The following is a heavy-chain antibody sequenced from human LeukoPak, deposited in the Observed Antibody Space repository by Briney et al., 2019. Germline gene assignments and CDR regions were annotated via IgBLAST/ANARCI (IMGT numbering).Heavy chain of an antibody. D-gene: IGHD2-21*02. V-gene: IGHV3-23*01. CDR2: IKGGGRDP. CDR3: AKGGHDFNPFYW. CDR1: GLTFSTSG. J-gene: IGHJ4*02. Sequence: GRSLRPSWAAYGLTFSTSGIGWVSQPPGNGLEWVSSIKGGGRDPFYADSVKGRFPISRDNSKNTVFLQLNSLRADDSAVYYCAKGGHDFNPFYWWGQGTLVTVSS.